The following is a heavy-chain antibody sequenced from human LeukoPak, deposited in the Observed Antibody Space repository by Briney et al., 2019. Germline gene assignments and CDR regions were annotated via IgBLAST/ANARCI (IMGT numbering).Heavy chain of an antibody. CDR3: ARADYYGSGSYYTSDY. J-gene: IGHJ4*02. Sequence: GESLKISCEASGYSFTNYWIGWVRQMPGKGLEWMGIIFPGDFETRYSPSFQGQVTISADKSISTAYLQWSSLKASDTAMYYCARADYYGSGSYYTSDYWGQGTLVTVSS. CDR1: GYSFTNYW. CDR2: IFPGDFET. V-gene: IGHV5-51*01. D-gene: IGHD3-10*01.